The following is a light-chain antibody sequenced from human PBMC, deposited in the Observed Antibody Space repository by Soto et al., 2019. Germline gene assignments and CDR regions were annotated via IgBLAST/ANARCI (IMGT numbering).Light chain of an antibody. CDR2: AAS. J-gene: IGKJ2*01. V-gene: IGKV3-20*01. Sequence: EIVLTQSPGTLSLSPGERATLSCRASQTVPSHFLAWYQQTPGQAPRLLLYAASTRATGIPDRFSGSGSGTDFTLTISRLEPEDFAVYYCQLYGGSPIRYTFGQGTKLDIK. CDR1: QTVPSHF. CDR3: QLYGGSPIRYT.